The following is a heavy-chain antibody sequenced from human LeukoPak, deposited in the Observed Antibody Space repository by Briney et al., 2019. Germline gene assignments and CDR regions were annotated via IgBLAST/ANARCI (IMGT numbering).Heavy chain of an antibody. V-gene: IGHV4-31*03. CDR3: ARDNEVWGYFDY. D-gene: IGHD7-27*01. J-gene: IGHJ4*02. CDR2: IYYSGST. Sequence: SETLSLTCTVSGVSISSGGYYWSWIRQHPGKGLEWIGYIYYSGSTYYNPSLKSRVTISVDTSKNQFSLKLSSVTAADTAVYYCARDNEVWGYFDYWGQGTLVTVSS. CDR1: GVSISSGGYY.